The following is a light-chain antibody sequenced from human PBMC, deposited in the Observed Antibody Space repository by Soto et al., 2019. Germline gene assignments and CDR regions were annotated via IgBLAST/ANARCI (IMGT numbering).Light chain of an antibody. V-gene: IGKV3-15*01. CDR3: QRYNGRPPWT. Sequence: EIVLTQSPATLSLSPGERATLSCRASQSVSSYLAWYQQKPSQAPRLLIYSASTRATGIPARFSGSGSGTEFTLTISSLQSEDFAVYYCQRYNGRPPWTFGQGTKVDIK. CDR1: QSVSSY. CDR2: SAS. J-gene: IGKJ1*01.